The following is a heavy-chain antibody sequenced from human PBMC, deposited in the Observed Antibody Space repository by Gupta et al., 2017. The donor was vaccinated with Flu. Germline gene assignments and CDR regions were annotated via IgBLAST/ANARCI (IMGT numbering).Heavy chain of an antibody. J-gene: IGHJ4*02. D-gene: IGHD1-7*01. CDR2: IYYSGTT. V-gene: IGHV4-59*01. CDR3: SRVEGYNWHSKYYFDL. Sequence: SWIRQPPGKGLEWIGYIYYSGTTNYNPSLKSRVTISVDTSKNQFSLKLNSVTAADTAVYYCSRVEGYNWHSKYYFDLWGQGTLVTVPS.